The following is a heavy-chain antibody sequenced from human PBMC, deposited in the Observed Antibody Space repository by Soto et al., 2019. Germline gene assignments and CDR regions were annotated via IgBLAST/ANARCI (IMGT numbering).Heavy chain of an antibody. V-gene: IGHV4-39*01. CDR2: IYYSGST. CDR3: ARRVKYYDSSGYYSDVDY. Sequence: SETLSLTCTVSGGSISSSSYYWGWIRQPPGKGLEWIGSIYYSGSTYYNPSLKSRVTISVDTSKNQFSLKLSSVTAADTAVYYCARRVKYYDSSGYYSDVDYWGQGTLVTVSS. J-gene: IGHJ4*02. CDR1: GGSISSSSYY. D-gene: IGHD3-22*01.